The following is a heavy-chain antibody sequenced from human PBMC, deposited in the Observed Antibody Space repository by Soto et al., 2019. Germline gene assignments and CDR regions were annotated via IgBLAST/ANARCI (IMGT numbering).Heavy chain of an antibody. V-gene: IGHV4-39*01. J-gene: IGHJ5*02. CDR2: IYYSGST. CDR3: ARQAADYCSSTSCFLNWFDP. CDR1: GGSISSSSYY. Sequence: SETLSLTCTVSGGSISSSSYYWGWIRQHPGKGLEWIGSIYYSGSTYYNPSLKSRVTISVDTSKNQFSLKLSSVTAADTAVYYCARQAADYCSSTSCFLNWFDPWGQGTLVTVSS. D-gene: IGHD2-2*01.